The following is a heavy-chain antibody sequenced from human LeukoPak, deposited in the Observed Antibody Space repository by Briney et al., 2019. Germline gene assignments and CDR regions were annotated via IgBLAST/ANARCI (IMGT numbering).Heavy chain of an antibody. CDR1: GFTFSSYA. J-gene: IGHJ3*02. Sequence: GASLRLSCAASGFTFSSYAMSWVRQAPGKGLEWVSAISGSGGGTYYADSVKGRFTISRDNSKNTLYLQMNSLRAEDTAVYYCARGLFGVVVDAFDIWGQGTMVTVSS. D-gene: IGHD3-3*01. CDR3: ARGLFGVVVDAFDI. CDR2: ISGSGGGT. V-gene: IGHV3-23*01.